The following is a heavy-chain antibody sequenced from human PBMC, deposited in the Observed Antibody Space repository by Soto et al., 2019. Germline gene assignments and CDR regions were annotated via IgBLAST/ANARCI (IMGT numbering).Heavy chain of an antibody. CDR3: APDRYSGPGSPLAAM. CDR2: VYYLGST. V-gene: IGHV4-59*01. J-gene: IGHJ4*02. Sequence: SENLSLTCTVSGGSINDFFWSWIRQPPGKGLEWTGYVYYLGSTDYNPSLKSRVSISLDTSKKRFSLKLSSLTVADTAVHFSAPDRYSGPGSPLAAMRGQGTL. CDR1: GGSINDFF. D-gene: IGHD3-10*01.